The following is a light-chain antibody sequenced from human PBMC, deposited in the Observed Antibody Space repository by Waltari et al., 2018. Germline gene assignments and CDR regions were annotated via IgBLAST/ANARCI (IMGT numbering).Light chain of an antibody. J-gene: IGKJ4*01. CDR3: QKYDAAPLT. Sequence: DIQMTQSPSSLSASVGDRVTITCRASQGVWKYLAWYQQKPGKVPRLLIYGASTLQSGVPFRFSGSGSGTDFTLTISSLQPEDVATYYCQKYDAAPLTFGGGTKVEIK. CDR1: QGVWKY. V-gene: IGKV1-27*01. CDR2: GAS.